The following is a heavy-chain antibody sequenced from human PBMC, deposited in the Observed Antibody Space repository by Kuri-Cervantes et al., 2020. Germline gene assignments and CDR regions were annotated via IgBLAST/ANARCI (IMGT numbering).Heavy chain of an antibody. CDR3: ARDSFEAAGTRYYYGMDV. J-gene: IGHJ6*02. D-gene: IGHD6-13*01. CDR2: ISAYNGNT. Sequence: ASVKVSCKASGYTFTSYGISWVRQAPGQGLEWMGWISAYNGNTNYAQKFQGRVTITADESTSTAYMELSSLRSDDTAVYYCARDSFEAAGTRYYYGMDVWGQGTTVTVSS. V-gene: IGHV1-18*01. CDR1: GYTFTSYG.